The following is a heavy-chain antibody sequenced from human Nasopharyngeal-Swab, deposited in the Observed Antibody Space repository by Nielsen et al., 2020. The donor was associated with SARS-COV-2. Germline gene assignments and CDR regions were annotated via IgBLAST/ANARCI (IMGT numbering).Heavy chain of an antibody. V-gene: IGHV3-30*03. CDR3: ASSRHGDTIFGVATKGYYYGMDV. D-gene: IGHD3-3*01. Sequence: GESLKISCAASGFTFSSYGMHWVRQAPGKGLEWVAVISYDGSNKYYADSVKGRFTISRDNSKNTLYLQMNSLRAEDTAVYYCASSRHGDTIFGVATKGYYYGMDVWGQGTTVTVSS. J-gene: IGHJ6*02. CDR2: ISYDGSNK. CDR1: GFTFSSYG.